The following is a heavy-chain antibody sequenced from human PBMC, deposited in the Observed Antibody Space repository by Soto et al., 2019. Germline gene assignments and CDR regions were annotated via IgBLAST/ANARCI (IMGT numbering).Heavy chain of an antibody. CDR2: IIPIFGTA. J-gene: IGHJ2*01. V-gene: IGHV1-69*12. Sequence: QVQLVQSGAEVKKPGSSVKVSCKASGGTFSSYAISWVRQAPGQGLEWMGGIIPIFGTANYAQKFQGRVTITADESTSTAYMELSSLRSEDTAVYYCAIPLRSPSGEEWYFDLWGRGTLVTVSS. CDR1: GGTFSSYA. D-gene: IGHD3-10*01. CDR3: AIPLRSPSGEEWYFDL.